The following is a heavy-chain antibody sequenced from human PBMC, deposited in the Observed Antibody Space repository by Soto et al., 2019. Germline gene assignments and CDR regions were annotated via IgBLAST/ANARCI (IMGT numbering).Heavy chain of an antibody. J-gene: IGHJ4*02. D-gene: IGHD2-2*01. CDR2: LYRTGNT. Sequence: SETLSLTCTVSGDSMTSGDYSWSWIRQPPGKGLEWLGYLYRTGNTHYSPSLKSRMSISQDRSKNQFSLELTSVTAADTAVYYCARGDYQYSIDYWGQGTLVTVSS. V-gene: IGHV4-30-2*01. CDR3: ARGDYQYSIDY. CDR1: GDSMTSGDYS.